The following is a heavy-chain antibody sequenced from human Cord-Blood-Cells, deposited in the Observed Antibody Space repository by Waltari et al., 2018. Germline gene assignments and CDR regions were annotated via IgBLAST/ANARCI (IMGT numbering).Heavy chain of an antibody. CDR2: ISAYNGNT. CDR1: GYTFTSYG. CDR3: ARYSGPPGYCSSTSCYAFDI. Sequence: QVQLVQSGAEVKKPGASVKVSCKASGYTFTSYGISWVRQAPGQGLEWMGWISAYNGNTNYAQKLQGRGTMTTDTSTSTAYMELRSLRSDDTAVYYCARYSGPPGYCSSTSCYAFDIWGQGTMVTVSS. J-gene: IGHJ3*02. D-gene: IGHD2-2*01. V-gene: IGHV1-18*04.